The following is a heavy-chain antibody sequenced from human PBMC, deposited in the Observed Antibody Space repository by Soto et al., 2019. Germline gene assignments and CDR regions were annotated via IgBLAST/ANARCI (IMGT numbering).Heavy chain of an antibody. CDR3: ARAEEMATNYYYYGMDV. V-gene: IGHV1-69*13. CDR1: GGTFSSYA. D-gene: IGHD5-12*01. J-gene: IGHJ6*02. Sequence: ASVKVSCKASGGTFSSYAISCVRQAPGQGLEWMGGIIPIFGTANYAQKFQGRVTITADESTSTAYMELSSLRSEDTAVYYCARAEEMATNYYYYGMDVWGQGTTVTVSS. CDR2: IIPIFGTA.